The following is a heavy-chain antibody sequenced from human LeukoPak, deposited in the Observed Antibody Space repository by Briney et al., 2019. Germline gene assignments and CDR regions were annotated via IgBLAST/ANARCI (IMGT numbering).Heavy chain of an antibody. D-gene: IGHD3-3*01. Sequence: PGGSLRLSCAASGFTFSSYWMSWVRQAPGKGLEWVANIKQDGSEKYYVDSVKGRFTISRDNAKNSLYLQMNCLRAEDTAVYYCARGTHNDFWSGYYRYYYYMDVWGKGTTVTVSS. V-gene: IGHV3-7*01. CDR2: IKQDGSEK. CDR3: ARGTHNDFWSGYYRYYYYMDV. J-gene: IGHJ6*03. CDR1: GFTFSSYW.